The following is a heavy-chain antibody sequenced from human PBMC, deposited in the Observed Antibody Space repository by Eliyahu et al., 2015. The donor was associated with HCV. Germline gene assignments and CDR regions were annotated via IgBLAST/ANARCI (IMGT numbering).Heavy chain of an antibody. V-gene: IGHV3-66*01. CDR3: ARGQTGPYYDFWSGYYTDY. J-gene: IGHJ4*02. CDR2: IYSGGXT. D-gene: IGHD3-3*01. Sequence: EVQLVESGGGLVQPGGSLXLSCAASGFTVSXXYMRWVRQAPGKGLEWVSVIYSGGXTYXADSVKGRFTISRDNSKNTLYLQMNSLRAEDTAVYYCARGQTGPYYDFWSGYYTDYWGQGTLATVSS. CDR1: GFTVSXXY.